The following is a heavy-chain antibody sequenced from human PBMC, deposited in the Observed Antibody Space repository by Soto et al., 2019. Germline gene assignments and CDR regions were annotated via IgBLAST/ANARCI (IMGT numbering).Heavy chain of an antibody. CDR2: ISWNSGSI. CDR3: AKDIPDDYGGNSWAFDI. D-gene: IGHD4-17*01. J-gene: IGHJ3*02. Sequence: EVQLVASGGGLVQPGRSLRLSCAASGFTFDDYAMHWVRQAPGKGLEWVSGISWNSGSIGYADSVKGRFTISRDNAKNSLYLQMNSLRAEDTALYYCAKDIPDDYGGNSWAFDIWGQGTMVTVSS. CDR1: GFTFDDYA. V-gene: IGHV3-9*01.